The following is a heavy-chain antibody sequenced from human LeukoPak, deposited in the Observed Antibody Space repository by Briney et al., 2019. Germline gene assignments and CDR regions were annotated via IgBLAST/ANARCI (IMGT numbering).Heavy chain of an antibody. D-gene: IGHD6-19*01. CDR2: MNHNSGNT. CDR1: GYTFTSYD. J-gene: IGHJ6*03. CDR3: ARVGSVWYYYYYMDV. Sequence: ASVKVSCKASGYTFTSYDINWVRQATGQELQWMGWMNHNSGNTGYAQKFQGRVTMTRNTSISTAYMELSSLRSEDTAVYYCARVGSVWYYYYYMDVWGKGTTVTVSS. V-gene: IGHV1-8*01.